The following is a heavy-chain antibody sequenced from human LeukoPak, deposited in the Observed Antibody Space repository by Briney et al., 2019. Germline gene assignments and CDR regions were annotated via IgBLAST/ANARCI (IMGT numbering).Heavy chain of an antibody. CDR2: INSDESTT. CDR3: ARSDWFDP. Sequence: GGSLRLSCVASGFTLSGHWMHWVRQAPGKGLVWVLRINSDESTTVYADSVKGRFTISRDNAKNTLYLQMNSLTAEDTAVYYCARSDWFDPWGQGTLVTVSS. CDR1: GFTLSGHW. V-gene: IGHV3-74*01. J-gene: IGHJ5*02.